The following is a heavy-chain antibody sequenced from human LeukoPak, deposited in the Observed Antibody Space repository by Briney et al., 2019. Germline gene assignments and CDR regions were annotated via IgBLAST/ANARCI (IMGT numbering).Heavy chain of an antibody. V-gene: IGHV3-23*01. Sequence: GGSLRLSCAASGFTFSSYAMSWVRQAPGKGLEWVSGINNNGGSTNYADSVKGRFTISRDNSKNTLSLQMNSLRAEDTAVYYCAKGRYGYGQDSDYWGQGTLVTVSS. D-gene: IGHD5-18*01. CDR1: GFTFSSYA. CDR3: AKGRYGYGQDSDY. CDR2: INNNGGST. J-gene: IGHJ4*02.